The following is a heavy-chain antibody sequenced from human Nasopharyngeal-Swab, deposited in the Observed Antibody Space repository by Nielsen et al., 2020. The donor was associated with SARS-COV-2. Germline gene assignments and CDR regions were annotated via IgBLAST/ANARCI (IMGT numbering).Heavy chain of an antibody. Sequence: GGSLRLSCAASGFTFSSYWMHWVRQAPGKGLVWVSRITPDGSSPSYADSVQGRFTISRDNAKNTLYLQLNSLRAEDTAVYYCARDLGGGYCTTTNCPGSWGQGTLVTVSS. D-gene: IGHD2-2*01. CDR1: GFTFSSYW. CDR3: ARDLGGGYCTTTNCPGS. V-gene: IGHV3-74*01. J-gene: IGHJ1*01. CDR2: ITPDGSSP.